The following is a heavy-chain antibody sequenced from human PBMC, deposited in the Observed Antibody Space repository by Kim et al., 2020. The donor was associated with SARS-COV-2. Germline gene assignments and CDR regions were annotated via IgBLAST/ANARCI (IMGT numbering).Heavy chain of an antibody. CDR1: GGSISSYY. Sequence: SETLSLTCTVSGGSISSYYWSWIRQPPGKGLEWIGYIYYSGSTNYNPSLKSRVTISVDTSKNQFSLKLSSVTAADTAVYYWARQRGVQQPPAPNYYYGM. V-gene: IGHV4-59*08. D-gene: IGHD6-13*01. CDR2: IYYSGST. CDR3: ARQRGVQQPPAPNYYYGM. J-gene: IGHJ6*01.